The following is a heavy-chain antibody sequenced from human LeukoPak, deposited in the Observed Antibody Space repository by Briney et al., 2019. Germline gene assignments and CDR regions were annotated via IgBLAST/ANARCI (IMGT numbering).Heavy chain of an antibody. J-gene: IGHJ5*02. CDR1: GFTFSSYA. D-gene: IGHD3-10*01. Sequence: SGGSLRLSCAASGFTFSSYAMSWVRQAPGKGLEWVSSVSGSGGSAYYADSVKGRFTISRDNAKNSLYLQMASLRAEDAAVYYCARDFSASGMFDTWGQGTLVTVSS. V-gene: IGHV3-23*01. CDR3: ARDFSASGMFDT. CDR2: VSGSGGSA.